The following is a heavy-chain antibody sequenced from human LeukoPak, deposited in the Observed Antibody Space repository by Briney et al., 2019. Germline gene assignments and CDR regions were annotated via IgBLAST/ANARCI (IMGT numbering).Heavy chain of an antibody. J-gene: IGHJ4*02. D-gene: IGHD4-17*01. CDR2: INHSGST. CDR1: GGSFSGYY. Sequence: SETLSLTCAVYGGSFSGYYWSWIRQPPGKGLEWIGEINHSGSTNYNPSLKSRGTISVDTSKNQFSLKLSSVTAADTAVYYCASRPEASYGDLLFDYWGQGTLVTVSS. V-gene: IGHV4-34*01. CDR3: ASRPEASYGDLLFDY.